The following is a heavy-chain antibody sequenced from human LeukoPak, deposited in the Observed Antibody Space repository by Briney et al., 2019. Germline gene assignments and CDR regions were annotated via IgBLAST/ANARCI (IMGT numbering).Heavy chain of an antibody. D-gene: IGHD4-23*01. CDR2: INGDGRTT. CDR1: GFTFSSYW. CDR3: ARKVTPPLDAFDI. Sequence: GGSLRLSCAASGFTFSSYWMHWVRQVPGKGLVWVSRINGDGRTTSNADFVEGRFTISRDNAKNTLYLQMNSLRVEDTAVYYCARKVTPPLDAFDIWGQGTMVTVSS. V-gene: IGHV3-74*01. J-gene: IGHJ3*02.